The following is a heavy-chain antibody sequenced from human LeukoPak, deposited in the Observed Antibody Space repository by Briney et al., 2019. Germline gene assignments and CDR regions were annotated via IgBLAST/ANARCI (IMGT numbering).Heavy chain of an antibody. CDR2: INYSGTT. V-gene: IGHV4-39*01. CDR3: GRQGVNRGYRHGGFDI. D-gene: IGHD5-18*01. Sequence: PSESLSLTCTVSGGSISGSSYYWGWIRQPPGKGLEWIGSINYSGTTNYNPSLKSRVTISVDTSKDQFSLKLSSVTAADTAVYYCGRQGVNRGYRHGGFDIWGQGTKVTASA. J-gene: IGHJ3*02. CDR1: GGSISGSSYY.